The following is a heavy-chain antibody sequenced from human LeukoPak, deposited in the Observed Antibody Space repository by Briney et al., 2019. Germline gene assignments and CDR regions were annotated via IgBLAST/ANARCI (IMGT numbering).Heavy chain of an antibody. V-gene: IGHV3-30*18. CDR1: GFTFSNYG. Sequence: PGGSLRLSCAASGFTFSNYGMHWVRQAPGKGLEWVATISYDGSNQHYADSVKGRFTISRDNAKNSLYLQMNSLRAEDTAVYYCAELGITMIGGVWGKGTTVTISS. J-gene: IGHJ6*04. CDR3: AELGITMIGGV. CDR2: ISYDGSNQ. D-gene: IGHD3-10*02.